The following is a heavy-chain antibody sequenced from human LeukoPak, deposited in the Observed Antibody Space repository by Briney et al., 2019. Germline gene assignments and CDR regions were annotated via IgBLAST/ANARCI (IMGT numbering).Heavy chain of an antibody. CDR1: GFTVSSNY. CDR2: IYSGGST. V-gene: IGHV3-53*01. CDR3: ARDCSSTSCYGRAAFDI. Sequence: PGGSLRLSCAASGFTVSSNYMSWVRQAPGKGLEWVSVIYSGGSTYYADSVKGRFTISRDNSKNTLYLQMNSLRAEDTAVYYCARDCSSTSCYGRAAFDIWGQGTMVTVSS. D-gene: IGHD2-2*01. J-gene: IGHJ3*02.